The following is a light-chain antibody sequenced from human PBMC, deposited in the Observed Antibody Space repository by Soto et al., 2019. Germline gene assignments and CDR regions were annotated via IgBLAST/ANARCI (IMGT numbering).Light chain of an antibody. J-gene: IGLJ2*01. CDR3: NSYGGSTNVV. CDR1: SSDVGGYHF. V-gene: IGLV2-8*01. CDR2: EVS. Sequence: QSALTQPPSASGSPGQSVTISCTGTSSDVGGYHFVSWYQQHPGKAPKILIYEVSKRASGVPDRFSGSKSGNTASLTVSGLQSDDEADYYCNSYGGSTNVVFGGGTKLTVL.